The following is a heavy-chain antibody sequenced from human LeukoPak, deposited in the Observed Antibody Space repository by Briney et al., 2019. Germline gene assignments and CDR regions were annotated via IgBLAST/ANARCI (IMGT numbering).Heavy chain of an antibody. CDR3: ARDLGISWDDY. Sequence: ASVKVSCKASGGTFSSYAISWVRQAPGQGLEWMGWINPNSGGTNYAQKFQGRVTMTRDTSISTAYMELSRLRSDDTAVYYCARDLGISWDDYWGQGTLVTVSS. J-gene: IGHJ4*02. CDR1: GGTFSSYA. V-gene: IGHV1-2*02. CDR2: INPNSGGT. D-gene: IGHD6-13*01.